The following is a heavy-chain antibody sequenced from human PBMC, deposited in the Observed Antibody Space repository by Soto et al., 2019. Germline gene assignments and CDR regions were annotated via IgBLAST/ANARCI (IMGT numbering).Heavy chain of an antibody. J-gene: IGHJ6*02. Sequence: QPGGSLRLSCAASGFIFSAYWMSWVRQAPGKGLEWVANIKQDGSEKYYVDSVKGRLTISRDNAKNSLYLQMNSLRAEVTAVYYCLSVSGVTHYDFWSGYWNGMDVWGHGTMVTVS. CDR2: IKQDGSEK. CDR1: GFIFSAYW. CDR3: LSVSGVTHYDFWSGYWNGMDV. V-gene: IGHV3-7*05. D-gene: IGHD3-3*01.